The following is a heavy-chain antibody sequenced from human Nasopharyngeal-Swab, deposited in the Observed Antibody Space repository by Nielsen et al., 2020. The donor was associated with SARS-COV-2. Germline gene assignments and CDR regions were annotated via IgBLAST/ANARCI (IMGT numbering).Heavy chain of an antibody. Sequence: GESLKISCAASGFTFSSYAMSWVRQAPGKGLEWVSAISGSGGSTYYADSVKGRFTISRGNSKNTLYLQMNSLRAEDTAVYYCAKGATGPTIFGVVIPLGYGMDVWGQGTTVTVSS. CDR2: ISGSGGST. V-gene: IGHV3-23*01. CDR3: AKGATGPTIFGVVIPLGYGMDV. D-gene: IGHD3-3*01. J-gene: IGHJ6*02. CDR1: GFTFSSYA.